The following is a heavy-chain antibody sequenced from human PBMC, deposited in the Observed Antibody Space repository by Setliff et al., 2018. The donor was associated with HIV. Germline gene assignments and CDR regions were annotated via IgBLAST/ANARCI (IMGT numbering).Heavy chain of an antibody. D-gene: IGHD3-9*01. J-gene: IGHJ4*02. V-gene: IGHV4-34*01. CDR3: ARAIVKTGYHTKSRVFDD. CDR1: GGSLNDYS. Sequence: PSETLSLTCAVYGGSLNDYSWNWIRQSPGKGLEWIGEVNLPKTLNYNPSLESRITISVDTSKKQFSLDLSSVTAADTAVYFCARAIVKTGYHTKSRVFDDWGQGTLVTVSS. CDR2: VNLPKTL.